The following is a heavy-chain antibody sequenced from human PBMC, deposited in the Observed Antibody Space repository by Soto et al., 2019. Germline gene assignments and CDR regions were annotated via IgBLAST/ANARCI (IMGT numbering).Heavy chain of an antibody. Sequence: VQLLESGGGLVQPGGSLRLSCAASGFTFSSYAMSWVRQAPGKGLEWVSAISGSGGSTYYADSVKGRFTISRDNSKNTLYLQMNSLRAEDTALYYCAKPSGYYHDSFDIWGQGTMVTVSS. CDR2: ISGSGGST. D-gene: IGHD3-22*01. J-gene: IGHJ3*02. CDR1: GFTFSSYA. CDR3: AKPSGYYHDSFDI. V-gene: IGHV3-23*01.